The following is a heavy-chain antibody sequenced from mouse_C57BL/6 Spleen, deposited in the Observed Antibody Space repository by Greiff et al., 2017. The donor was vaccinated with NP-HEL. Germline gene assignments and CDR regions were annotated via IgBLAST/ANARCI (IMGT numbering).Heavy chain of an antibody. CDR1: GYAFSSSW. CDR3: AREGGTAQALYYAMDY. V-gene: IGHV1-82*01. D-gene: IGHD3-2*02. Sequence: QVQLQQSGPELVKPGASVKISCKASGYAFSSSWMNWVKQRPGKGLEWIGRIYPGDGDTDYNGKFKGKATLTADKSSSTAYMQLSSLTSEDSAVYFCAREGGTAQALYYAMDYWGQGTSVTVSS. J-gene: IGHJ4*01. CDR2: IYPGDGDT.